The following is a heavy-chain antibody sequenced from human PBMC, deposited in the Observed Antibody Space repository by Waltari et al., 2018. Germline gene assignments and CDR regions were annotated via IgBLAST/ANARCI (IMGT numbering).Heavy chain of an antibody. D-gene: IGHD3-3*01. Sequence: QVQLQESGPGLVKPSETLSLTCTVSGGSISSYYWSWIRQPAGKGLEWIGRIYTSGSTNYTPSLKSRVTMSVDTSKNQFSLKLSSVTAADTAVYYCVRELREWLLYSNWFDPWGQGTLVTVSS. CDR1: GGSISSYY. V-gene: IGHV4-4*07. J-gene: IGHJ5*02. CDR2: IYTSGST. CDR3: VRELREWLLYSNWFDP.